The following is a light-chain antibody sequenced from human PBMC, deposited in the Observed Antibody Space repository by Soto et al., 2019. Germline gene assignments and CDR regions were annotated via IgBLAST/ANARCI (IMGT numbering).Light chain of an antibody. CDR3: ATWDDSLNGVI. J-gene: IGLJ2*01. Sequence: QSVLTQPPSASRTPGQRVTISCSGSSSNIGGNTVNWYQQLPGTAPKLLIYSNHQRPSGVPDRFSGSKSGTSASLAISGLQSEDEADYYCATWDDSLNGVIFGGGTKVTVL. CDR1: SSNIGGNT. CDR2: SNH. V-gene: IGLV1-44*01.